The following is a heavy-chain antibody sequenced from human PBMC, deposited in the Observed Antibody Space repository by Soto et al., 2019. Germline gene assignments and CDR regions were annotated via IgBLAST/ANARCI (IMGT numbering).Heavy chain of an antibody. J-gene: IGHJ6*02. D-gene: IGHD3-10*01. CDR1: GFTFSSYG. Sequence: SLRLSCAASGFTFSSYGMHWVRQAPGKGLEWVAVISYDGSNKYYADSVKGRFTISRDNSKNTLYLQMNSLRAEDTAVYYCAKDGHYGSGSYYYGMDVWGQGTTVTVSS. V-gene: IGHV3-30*18. CDR2: ISYDGSNK. CDR3: AKDGHYGSGSYYYGMDV.